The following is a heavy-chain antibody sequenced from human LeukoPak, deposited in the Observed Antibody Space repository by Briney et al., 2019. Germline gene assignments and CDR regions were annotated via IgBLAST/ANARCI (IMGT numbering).Heavy chain of an antibody. CDR2: IRYDGNKK. D-gene: IGHD6-19*01. J-gene: IGHJ4*02. CDR1: EFTFSNYD. V-gene: IGHV3-30*02. Sequence: PGGSLRLSCAASEFTFSNYDMHWVRQVPGKGLEWVAFIRYDGNKKYYADSVKGRFTISRDNSKNTLYLQMNSLRAEDTAVYYCAKDQAVAGQPLDYWGQGTLVTVSS. CDR3: AKDQAVAGQPLDY.